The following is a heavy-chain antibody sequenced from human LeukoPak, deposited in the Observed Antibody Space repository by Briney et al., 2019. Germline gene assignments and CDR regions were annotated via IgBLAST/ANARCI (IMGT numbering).Heavy chain of an antibody. CDR1: GGSFSGYY. V-gene: IGHV4-34*01. CDR2: INHSGST. D-gene: IGHD5-18*01. CDR3: ARARGYSYVVDF. Sequence: SETLSLTCAVYGGSFSGYYWSWIRQPPGKELEWIGEINHSGSTNYNPSLKSRVTISVDTSKNQFSLKLSSVTAADTAVYYCARARGYSYVVDFWGQGTLVTVSS. J-gene: IGHJ4*02.